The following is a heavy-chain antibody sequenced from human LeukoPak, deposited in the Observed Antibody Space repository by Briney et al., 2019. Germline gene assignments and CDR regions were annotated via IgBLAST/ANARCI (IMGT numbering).Heavy chain of an antibody. J-gene: IGHJ5*02. D-gene: IGHD3-3*01. CDR3: ASHDFWIRRDWFDP. V-gene: IGHV1-18*01. CDR1: VYTFTSYG. Sequence: ASVKVSCKPSVYTFTSYGTTWVRQAPGQGLEWMGWISAYNGNTNYAQKLQGRVTMTTDTSTSKAYMELRSLRADDTAVYYCASHDFWIRRDWFDPWGQGTLVTVSS. CDR2: ISAYNGNT.